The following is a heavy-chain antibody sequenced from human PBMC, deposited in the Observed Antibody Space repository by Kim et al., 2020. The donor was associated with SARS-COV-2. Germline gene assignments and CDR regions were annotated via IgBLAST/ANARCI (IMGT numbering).Heavy chain of an antibody. V-gene: IGHV3-23*01. CDR3: AKDIRFSWYFDL. Sequence: GGSLRLSCAASGFTFSSYALSWVRQAPGKGLEWVSGIGGSGGSTYYPDSVKGRFTISRDNSKNTLYLQMNSLRAEDTAIYYCAKDIRFSWYFDLWGRGTL. J-gene: IGHJ2*01. CDR2: IGGSGGST. D-gene: IGHD3-16*01. CDR1: GFTFSSYA.